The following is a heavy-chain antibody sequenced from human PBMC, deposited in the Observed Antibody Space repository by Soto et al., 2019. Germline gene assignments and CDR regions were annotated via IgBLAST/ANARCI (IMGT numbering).Heavy chain of an antibody. J-gene: IGHJ4*02. V-gene: IGHV4-30-2*01. CDR1: GGSISSGGYS. CDR3: ASYGDYDFDY. D-gene: IGHD4-17*01. CDR2: IYHSGST. Sequence: SETLSLTCAVSGGSISSGGYSWSWIRQPPGKGLEWIGYIYHSGSTYYNPSLKSRVTISVDRSKNQFSLKLSSVTAADTAVYYCASYGDYDFDYWGQGTLVTVS.